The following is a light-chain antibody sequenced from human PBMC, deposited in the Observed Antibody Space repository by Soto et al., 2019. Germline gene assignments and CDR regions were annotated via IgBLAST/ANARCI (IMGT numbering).Light chain of an antibody. Sequence: DIVMTQSPDSLAVSLGERATINCKSSQSLLYSSNNKNYLAWYQQKPGQPPKLLIYWASTRESGVPDRFGGSGSGTDFTLTISSLQAEDVAVYYCQEYYDTPYTFGPGTKVDIQ. CDR1: QSLLYSSNNKNY. J-gene: IGKJ3*01. CDR2: WAS. V-gene: IGKV4-1*01. CDR3: QEYYDTPYT.